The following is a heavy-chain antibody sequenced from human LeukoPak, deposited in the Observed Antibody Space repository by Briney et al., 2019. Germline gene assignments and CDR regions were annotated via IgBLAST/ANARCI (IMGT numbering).Heavy chain of an antibody. CDR3: AKSLYGGCDY. J-gene: IGHJ4*02. Sequence: GGSLRLSRAASGFSFSTYAMSWVHQAPGKGLEWVSGVNGSGGSTSYTDSVKGRFTIFRDNSKNTVYLQMNSLRVEDTAVYYCAKSLYGGCDYWGQGTVSLSPQ. CDR1: GFSFSTYA. CDR2: VNGSGGST. V-gene: IGHV3-23*01. D-gene: IGHD3-16*02.